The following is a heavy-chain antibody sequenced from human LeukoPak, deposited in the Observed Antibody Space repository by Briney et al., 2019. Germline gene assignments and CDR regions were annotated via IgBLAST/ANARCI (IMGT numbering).Heavy chain of an antibody. V-gene: IGHV4-34*01. CDR3: ARVTAARPFDY. CDR1: GGSFSGYY. CDR2: INHSGST. J-gene: IGHJ4*02. Sequence: PSETLSLTCAVYGGSFSGYYWSWIRQPPGKGLEWIGEINHSGSTNYNPSLKSRVTISVDTSKNQFSLKLSSVTAADTAVYYCARVTAARPFDYWGQGTLVTVSS. D-gene: IGHD6-6*01.